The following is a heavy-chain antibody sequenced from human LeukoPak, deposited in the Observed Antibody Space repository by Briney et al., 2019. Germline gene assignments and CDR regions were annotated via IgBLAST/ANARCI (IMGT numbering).Heavy chain of an antibody. V-gene: IGHV3-74*01. CDR1: GFAFSSYW. D-gene: IGHD6-19*01. J-gene: IGHJ6*02. CDR2: INTDGSST. CDR3: ARDQCSGWPCAYYYYGMDV. Sequence: GGSLRLSCAASGFAFSSYWMHWVRQAPGKGLVWVSRINTDGSSTSYADSVKGRFTISRDNAKNTLYLQMNSLRAEDTAVYYCARDQCSGWPCAYYYYGMDVWGQGTTVTVSS.